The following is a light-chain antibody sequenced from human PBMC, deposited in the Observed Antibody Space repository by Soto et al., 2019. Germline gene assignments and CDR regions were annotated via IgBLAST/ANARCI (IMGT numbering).Light chain of an antibody. CDR3: QQCSDWPLIT. CDR2: GAS. Sequence: EIVLTQSPGTLSLSPGERATLSCRASQSVSSYLAWYQQKPGQAPRLLIYGASTRATGVPARFSGSGSGTEFTLTISSLQSEDFAVYYCQQCSDWPLITFGQGTRLEAK. CDR1: QSVSSY. V-gene: IGKV3-15*01. J-gene: IGKJ5*01.